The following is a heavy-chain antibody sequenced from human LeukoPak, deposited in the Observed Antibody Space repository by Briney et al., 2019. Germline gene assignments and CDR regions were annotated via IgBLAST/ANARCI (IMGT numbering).Heavy chain of an antibody. CDR2: IYPSGST. CDR3: ARTSRVYDYYMDV. J-gene: IGHJ6*03. Sequence: SETLSLTCTVSGYSISSGYYWGWIRQPPGKGLEWIGSIYPSGSTYYNPSLKSRVTISLDTSKNQFSLKLSSVTAADTAVYYCARTSRVYDYYMDVWGKGTTVIISS. V-gene: IGHV4-38-2*02. CDR1: GYSISSGYY.